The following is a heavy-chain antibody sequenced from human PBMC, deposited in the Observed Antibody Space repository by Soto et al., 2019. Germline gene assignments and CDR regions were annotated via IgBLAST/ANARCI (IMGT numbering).Heavy chain of an antibody. J-gene: IGHJ4*02. Sequence: ELQVLESGGGLVQPGGSLRLTCAASGFTLSEYGTSWVRQAPGNGLEWVSFVSGSGDSTYYTDSVKGRFTISRDSSKNTVCLQMNRLRAEDTAVYYCATSNYGEMDWCQGTLVTVSS. V-gene: IGHV3-23*01. CDR2: VSGSGDST. D-gene: IGHD3-10*01. CDR1: GFTLSEYG. CDR3: ATSNYGEMD.